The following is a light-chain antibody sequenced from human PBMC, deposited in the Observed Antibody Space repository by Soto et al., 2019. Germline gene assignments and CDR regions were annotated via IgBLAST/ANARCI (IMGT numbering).Light chain of an antibody. Sequence: ETVMTQSPATLSMSPGERATLSCRASQSVNSDLAWYQKKPGQAPRLLIYGSSTRATGIPARFSGGGSGTEFALTISSLQSEDFAVYYCQQNNNWPRTFGQGTKVDIK. CDR2: GSS. V-gene: IGKV3-15*01. CDR3: QQNNNWPRT. J-gene: IGKJ1*01. CDR1: QSVNSD.